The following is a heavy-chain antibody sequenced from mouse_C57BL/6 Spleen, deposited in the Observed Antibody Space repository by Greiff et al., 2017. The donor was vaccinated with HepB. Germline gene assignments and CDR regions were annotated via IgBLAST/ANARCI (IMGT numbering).Heavy chain of an antibody. J-gene: IGHJ3*01. CDR3: TRHGSSYRRFAY. CDR2: IDPETGGT. D-gene: IGHD1-1*01. V-gene: IGHV1-15*01. Sequence: VQLKQSGAELVRPGASVTLSCKASGYTFTDYEMHWVKQTPVHGLEWIGAIDPETGGTAYNQKFKGKAILTADKSSSTAYMELRSLTSEDSAVYYCTRHGSSYRRFAYWGQGTLVTVSA. CDR1: GYTFTDYE.